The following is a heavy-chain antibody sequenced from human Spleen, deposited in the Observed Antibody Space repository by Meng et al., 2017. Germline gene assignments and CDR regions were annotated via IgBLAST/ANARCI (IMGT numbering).Heavy chain of an antibody. J-gene: IGHJ4*02. V-gene: IGHV3-30-3*01. Sequence: VQLVESGGGVVQPGRSLRLSCPASGFIFRNYAMHWVRQAPGKGLEWVAVISYDGSYKNYADSVKGRFTISRDNSKNTLYLQMDSLRAEDTAVYYCAKETSDSSAFYRYDIWGQGSLVTVSS. CDR1: GFIFRNYA. CDR3: AKETSDSSAFYRYDI. CDR2: ISYDGSYK. D-gene: IGHD3-22*01.